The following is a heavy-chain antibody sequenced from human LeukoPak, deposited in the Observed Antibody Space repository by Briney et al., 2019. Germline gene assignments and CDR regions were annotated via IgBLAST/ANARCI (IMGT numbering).Heavy chain of an antibody. CDR1: GYTFSSYA. V-gene: IGHV1-69*04. J-gene: IGHJ6*02. CDR2: IIPIFGIA. D-gene: IGHD3-16*01. Sequence: ASVKVSCKASGYTFSSYAISWVRQAPGQGLEWMGRIIPIFGIANYAQKFQGRVTITADKSTSTAYMELSSLRSEDTAVYYCARGERNGGGNYFYGMDVWGQGTTVTVSS. CDR3: ARGERNGGGNYFYGMDV.